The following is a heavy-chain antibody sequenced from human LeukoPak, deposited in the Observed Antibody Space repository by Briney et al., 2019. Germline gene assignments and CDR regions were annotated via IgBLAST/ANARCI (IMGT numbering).Heavy chain of an antibody. Sequence: PSETLSLTCSVSADSVTSGNYYWSWIRQHPEKGPECIGHIHHSGTIYYNPSLLSRATISVDASKNQFSLRLSSVTAADTALYYCAGGNDDSKLHHWGQGTLVTVSS. CDR3: AGGNDDSKLHH. CDR2: IHHSGTI. V-gene: IGHV4-31*03. J-gene: IGHJ1*01. D-gene: IGHD3-22*01. CDR1: ADSVTSGNYY.